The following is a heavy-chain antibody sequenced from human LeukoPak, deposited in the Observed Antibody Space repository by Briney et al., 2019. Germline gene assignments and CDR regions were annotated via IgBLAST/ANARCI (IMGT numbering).Heavy chain of an antibody. CDR1: GGSISSSSYY. CDR3: ARRPAAFDI. Sequence: SETLSLTCTVSGGSISSSSYYWGWLRQPPGTGLEWIGSIYYSGSTYYNPSLKSRVTISVDTSKNQFPLKRSAVTAADTAVYYCARRPAAFDIWGQGTMVTVSS. V-gene: IGHV4-39*01. J-gene: IGHJ3*02. CDR2: IYYSGST.